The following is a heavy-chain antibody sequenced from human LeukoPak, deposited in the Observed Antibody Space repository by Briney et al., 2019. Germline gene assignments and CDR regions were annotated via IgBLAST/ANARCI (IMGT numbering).Heavy chain of an antibody. CDR2: VIPIFGTP. V-gene: IGHV1-69*13. CDR1: GYTLTELS. D-gene: IGHD4-11*01. CDR3: ASSRPDSNYYYYGMDV. J-gene: IGHJ6*02. Sequence: SVKVSCKVSGYTLTELSMHWVRQAPGQGLEWMGGVIPIFGTPNYAQKFQGRVTITADESTSTAYMELSSLRSEDTAVYYCASSRPDSNYYYYGMDVWGQGTTVTVSS.